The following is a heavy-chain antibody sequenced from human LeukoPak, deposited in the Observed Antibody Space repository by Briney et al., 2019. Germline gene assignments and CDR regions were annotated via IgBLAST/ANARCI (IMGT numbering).Heavy chain of an antibody. V-gene: IGHV3-48*01. CDR3: ARDLRGSTPYYYYYMDV. Sequence: PGGSLRLSCAASGFTFSSYGMNWVRLAPGKGLEWVSYITRTSTTIYDADSVKGRFTISRGNDKNTLYLQMNSLRAEDTAVYFCARDLRGSTPYYYYYMDVWGKGTSVTVSS. D-gene: IGHD1-26*01. J-gene: IGHJ6*03. CDR2: ITRTSTTI. CDR1: GFTFSSYG.